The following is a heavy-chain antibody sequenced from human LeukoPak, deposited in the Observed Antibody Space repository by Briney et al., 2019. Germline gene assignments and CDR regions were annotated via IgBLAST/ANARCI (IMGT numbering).Heavy chain of an antibody. CDR2: IFYSGST. J-gene: IGHJ4*02. Sequence: SETLSLTCTVSGGSISSSSYYWGWIRQPPGKGLEWIGSIFYSGSTYYNPSLKSRVTISVDTSQNQFSLKLSSVTAADTAVYYCARHSSYHFDYWGQGTLVTVSS. CDR1: GGSISSSSYY. CDR3: ARHSSYHFDY. D-gene: IGHD6-6*01. V-gene: IGHV4-39*01.